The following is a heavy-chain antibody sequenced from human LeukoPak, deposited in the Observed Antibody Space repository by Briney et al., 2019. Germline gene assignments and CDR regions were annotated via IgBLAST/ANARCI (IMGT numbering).Heavy chain of an antibody. Sequence: GGSLRLSCAASGFTVSSNYMSWVRQAPGKGLEWVSVIYSGGSTYYADSVKGRFTISRDNSKNTLYLQMNSLRAEDTAVYYCARVKDGYNWEYYFDYWGQETLVTVSS. D-gene: IGHD5-24*01. J-gene: IGHJ4*02. CDR2: IYSGGST. CDR3: ARVKDGYNWEYYFDY. V-gene: IGHV3-66*01. CDR1: GFTVSSNY.